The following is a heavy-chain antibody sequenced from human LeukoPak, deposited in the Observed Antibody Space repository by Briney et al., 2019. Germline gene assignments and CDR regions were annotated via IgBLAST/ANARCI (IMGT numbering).Heavy chain of an antibody. CDR1: GYSFTNYW. D-gene: IGHD2-21*02. CDR2: IYPGDSDT. Sequence: GESLKISCKGSGYSFTNYWIGWVRQMPGKGLEWMGIIYPGDSDTRYSPSFQGQVTISTDKSISTAYLQWSSLKASDTAMYYCARHGVCCGGDCYSGFDYWGQGTLVTVSS. J-gene: IGHJ4*02. V-gene: IGHV5-51*01. CDR3: ARHGVCCGGDCYSGFDY.